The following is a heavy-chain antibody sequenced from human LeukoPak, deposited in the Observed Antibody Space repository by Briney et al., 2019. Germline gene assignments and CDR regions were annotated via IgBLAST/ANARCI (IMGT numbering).Heavy chain of an antibody. J-gene: IGHJ4*02. Sequence: GGSLRLSCAASGFTFSSYSMNWVRQAPGKGLEWVSSISSSSSYIYYADSVKGRFTIPRDNAKNSLYLQMDSLRAEDTAVYYCARGQSVVRETTTAFDYWGQGTLVTVSS. CDR1: GFTFSSYS. CDR3: ARGQSVVRETTTAFDY. CDR2: ISSSSSYI. V-gene: IGHV3-21*01. D-gene: IGHD4-17*01.